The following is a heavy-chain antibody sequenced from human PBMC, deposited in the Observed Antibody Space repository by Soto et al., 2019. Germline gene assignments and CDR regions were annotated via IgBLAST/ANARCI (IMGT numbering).Heavy chain of an antibody. D-gene: IGHD1-26*01. CDR2: IGPESGAT. J-gene: IGHJ4*02. CDR1: GYTFTGHY. V-gene: IGHV1-2*02. Sequence: ASVKVSCKASGYTFTGHYIHWVRQTPEQGPEWMGEIGPESGATRYAQRFQGRVTMTRDMSITTVYMELNNLSPDDTAVYYCGRGRSGQIVVFYWGQGTPVTV. CDR3: GRGRSGQIVVFY.